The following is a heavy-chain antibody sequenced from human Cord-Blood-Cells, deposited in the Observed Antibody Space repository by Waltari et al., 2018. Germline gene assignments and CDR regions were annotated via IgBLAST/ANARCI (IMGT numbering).Heavy chain of an antibody. V-gene: IGHV3-21*01. CDR1: GFTFSSHS. Sequence: EVQLVESGGGLVKPGGSLRLSCAASGFTFSSHSMNWVRRAPGKGLAWVSSISSSSSYIYYADSVKGRFTISRDNAKNSLYLQMNSLRAEDTAVYYCARVNLRNWYFDLWGRGTLVTVSS. CDR2: ISSSSSYI. CDR3: ARVNLRNWYFDL. J-gene: IGHJ2*01. D-gene: IGHD1-20*01.